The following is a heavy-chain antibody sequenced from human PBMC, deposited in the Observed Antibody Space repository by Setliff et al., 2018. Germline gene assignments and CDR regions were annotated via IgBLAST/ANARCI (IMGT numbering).Heavy chain of an antibody. J-gene: IGHJ6*02. V-gene: IGHV1-18*01. CDR3: ARINFYVSSGGYNYYAMDV. Sequence: ASVKVSCKSSGFTFTDYGITWVRQVPGQGLEWMGWINNYNFNTQYAQKFQGRVTVTTDTSTTTAYMELRSLRADDTAVYYCARINFYVSSGGYNYYAMDVWGQGTTVTVSS. CDR2: INNYNFNT. D-gene: IGHD3-22*01. CDR1: GFTFTDYG.